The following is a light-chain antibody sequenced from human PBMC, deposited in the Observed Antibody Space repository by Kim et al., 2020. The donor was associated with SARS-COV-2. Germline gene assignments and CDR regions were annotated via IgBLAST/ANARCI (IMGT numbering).Light chain of an antibody. CDR2: GIE. CDR3: AAWDDSLSGVV. CDR1: NSNIEGNS. J-gene: IGLJ3*02. V-gene: IGLV1-47*01. Sequence: GRRDTRSCSGSNSNIEGNSIDWTQPLPGTAPQLRVYGIEQRRSGVPDPSSASKSGTSGSLAISGLRSEDEADYCRAAWDDSLSGVVFGGGTQLTVL.